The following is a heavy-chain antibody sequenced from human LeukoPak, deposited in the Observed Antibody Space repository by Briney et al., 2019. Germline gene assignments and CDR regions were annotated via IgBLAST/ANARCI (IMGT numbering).Heavy chain of an antibody. Sequence: PGRSLRLSCTASGFTFGDYAMSWFRQAPGKGLEWVSGISGGGGGTYFADSVKGRFTISRDNSKNTLYLQMNSLRAEDTAVYYCAKDQYYYDSSGHYYPGYYGMDVWGQGTTVTVSS. V-gene: IGHV3-23*01. J-gene: IGHJ6*02. CDR1: GFTFGDYA. CDR3: AKDQYYYDSSGHYYPGYYGMDV. CDR2: ISGGGGGT. D-gene: IGHD3-22*01.